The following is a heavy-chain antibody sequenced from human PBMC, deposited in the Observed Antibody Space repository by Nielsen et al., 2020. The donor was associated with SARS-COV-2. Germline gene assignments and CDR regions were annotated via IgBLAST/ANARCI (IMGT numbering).Heavy chain of an antibody. CDR3: AKDRLLSYAGSYFDF. CDR2: MSPDGSYE. Sequence: GGSLRLSCAASGFTFSRFGMHWVRQAPGKGLEWVAVMSPDGSYEYYPDSVRGRFTVSRDNSKNMLYLQINSLKAEDTAVYFCAKDRLLSYAGSYFDFWGQGTLVTVSS. D-gene: IGHD2-8*01. J-gene: IGHJ4*02. CDR1: GFTFSRFG. V-gene: IGHV3-30*18.